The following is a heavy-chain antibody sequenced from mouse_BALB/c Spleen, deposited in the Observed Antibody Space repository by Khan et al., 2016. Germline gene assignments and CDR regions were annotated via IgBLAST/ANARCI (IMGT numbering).Heavy chain of an antibody. Sequence: QIQLVQSGPELKKPGETVKISCKASGYTFTNYGVHWVKQAPGKGLKWMGWINTNTGAPTYAEAFKGRFAFSLETSDSTAFLQIDNLKNEDTATYFYATWCGNYAIDYWGQGTSVTVSS. D-gene: IGHD1-1*02. CDR2: INTNTGAP. J-gene: IGHJ4*01. V-gene: IGHV9-3*02. CDR3: ATWCGNYAIDY. CDR1: GYTFTNYG.